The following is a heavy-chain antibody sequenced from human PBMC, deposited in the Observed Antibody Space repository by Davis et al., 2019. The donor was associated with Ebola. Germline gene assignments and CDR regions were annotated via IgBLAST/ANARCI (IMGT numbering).Heavy chain of an antibody. CDR1: GFTFNNHW. CDR3: ARDSNWNYRQVDY. V-gene: IGHV3-74*01. D-gene: IGHD1-7*01. Sequence: GESLKISCAASGFTFNNHWMHWVRQAPGKGLVWVSRINSDGSSTNYADSVKGRFTISRDRSKNTLDLQMTSLRAEDTAVYYCARDSNWNYRQVDYWGQGTLVTVSS. J-gene: IGHJ4*02. CDR2: INSDGSST.